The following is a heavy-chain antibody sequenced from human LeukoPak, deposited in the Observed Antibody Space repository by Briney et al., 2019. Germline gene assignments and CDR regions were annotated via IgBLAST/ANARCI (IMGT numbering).Heavy chain of an antibody. D-gene: IGHD6-13*01. CDR2: IYYSGST. Sequence: SSETLSLTCTVSGGSISSYYWSWIRQPPGKGLEWIGYIYYSGSTNYNPSLKSRVTISVDTSKNQFSLKLSSVTAADTAVYYCATSIAAAGDDAFDIWGQGTMVTVSS. CDR1: GGSISSYY. CDR3: ATSIAAAGDDAFDI. J-gene: IGHJ3*02. V-gene: IGHV4-59*08.